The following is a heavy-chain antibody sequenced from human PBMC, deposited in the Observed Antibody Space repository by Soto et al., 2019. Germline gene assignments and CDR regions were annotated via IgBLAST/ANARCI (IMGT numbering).Heavy chain of an antibody. CDR2: ISSYNGNT. J-gene: IGHJ6*02. CDR1: GYTFITYG. Sequence: QVQLVQSGAEVKKPGASVKVSCKASGYTFITYGISWVRQAPGQGLEWMGWISSYNGNTNYALKVQGRVSMTTDTSTTTSYMEPRSLRTDDTAVYYCARDRPTPCIRARDYYYAMDVWGQGTTVTVSS. V-gene: IGHV1-18*01. CDR3: ARDRPTPCIRARDYYYAMDV. D-gene: IGHD6-6*01.